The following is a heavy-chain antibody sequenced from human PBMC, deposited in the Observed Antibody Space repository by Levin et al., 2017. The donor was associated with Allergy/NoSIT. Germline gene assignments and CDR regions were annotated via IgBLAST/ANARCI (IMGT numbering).Heavy chain of an antibody. Sequence: GGSLRLSCAASGFTFSSYGMHWVRQAPGKGLEWVAVIWYDGSNKYYADSVKGRFTISRDNSKNTLSLQMNSLRAEDTAGYYCARIVVPAAAYGMDVWGQGTTVTVSS. V-gene: IGHV3-33*01. CDR3: ARIVVPAAAYGMDV. J-gene: IGHJ6*02. CDR1: GFTFSSYG. CDR2: IWYDGSNK. D-gene: IGHD2-2*01.